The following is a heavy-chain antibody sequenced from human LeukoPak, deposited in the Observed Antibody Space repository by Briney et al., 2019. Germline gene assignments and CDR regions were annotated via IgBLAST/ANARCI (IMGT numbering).Heavy chain of an antibody. CDR1: GYSFTNYW. Sequence: GESLKISCKGSGYSFTNYWIGWVGQMPGKGLEWMGIIYPGDSDTRYSPSFQGQVTISADKSISTAYLQWSSLTASDTAMYFCARPRVEAATTSHAAFDIWGQGTLVSVSS. D-gene: IGHD2-15*01. J-gene: IGHJ3*02. V-gene: IGHV5-51*01. CDR2: IYPGDSDT. CDR3: ARPRVEAATTSHAAFDI.